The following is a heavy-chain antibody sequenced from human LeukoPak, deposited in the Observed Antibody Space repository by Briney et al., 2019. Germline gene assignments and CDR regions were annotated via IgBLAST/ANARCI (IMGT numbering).Heavy chain of an antibody. CDR1: GYTSNDYF. Sequence: ASVKVSCKTSGYTSNDYFIHWVRQAPGQGLEWMGCINPYSGDTKFEQKFQDRVTVTRDTSISTVYMELHRLRSDDTAVYYCARDRTTVTIFDYWGQGTLVTVSS. J-gene: IGHJ4*02. V-gene: IGHV1-2*02. D-gene: IGHD4-11*01. CDR2: INPYSGDT. CDR3: ARDRTTVTIFDY.